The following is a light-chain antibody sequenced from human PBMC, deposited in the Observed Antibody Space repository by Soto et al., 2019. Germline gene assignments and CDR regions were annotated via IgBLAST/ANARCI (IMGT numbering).Light chain of an antibody. V-gene: IGLV2-14*01. CDR3: SSYTISRRGVV. J-gene: IGLJ2*01. CDR2: DVS. Sequence: QSALTQPASVSGSPGQSITISCTGTSSDVGGYNYVSWYQQHPGKAPKLMIYDVSNRPSGVSNRFSGSKSGNTASLTISGLQAEDEADYYCSSYTISRRGVVFGGGTQLTVL. CDR1: SSDVGGYNY.